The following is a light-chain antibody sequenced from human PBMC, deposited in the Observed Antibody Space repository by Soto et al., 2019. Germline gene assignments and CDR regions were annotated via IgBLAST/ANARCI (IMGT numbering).Light chain of an antibody. J-gene: IGKJ4*01. CDR2: DAS. V-gene: IGKV3-20*01. Sequence: EFVLSKSPGTLSLSPEERATLSCRASQTVRNNYLAWYQQKPGQAPRLLIYDASSRATGIPDRFSGGGSGTDFTLTISRLEPEDFAVYYCQQYDNSPRALTFGGGTKVDIK. CDR3: QQYDNSPRALT. CDR1: QTVRNNY.